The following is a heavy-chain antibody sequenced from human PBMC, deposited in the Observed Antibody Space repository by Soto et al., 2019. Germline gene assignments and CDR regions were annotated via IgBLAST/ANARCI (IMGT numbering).Heavy chain of an antibody. D-gene: IGHD6-19*01. Sequence: QITLKESGPTLVKPTQTLTLTCTFSGFSLSTTRVGVGWIRQPPGKALEWLALIYWDDDKRYSPFLKSRLTITKDTSKNQLVLTITNMDPMDTATYFCAHTLVSGLGYYFDYWGQGTLVTVSS. CDR2: IYWDDDK. V-gene: IGHV2-5*02. J-gene: IGHJ4*02. CDR3: AHTLVSGLGYYFDY. CDR1: GFSLSTTRVG.